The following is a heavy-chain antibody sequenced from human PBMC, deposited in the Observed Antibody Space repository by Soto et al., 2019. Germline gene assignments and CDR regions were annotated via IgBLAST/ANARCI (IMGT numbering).Heavy chain of an antibody. D-gene: IGHD3-22*01. Sequence: SETLSLTCTVSGGSISTYYWSWIRQPPGKGLEWIGYVFYSGITNYNPSLKSRVTISVDTSKNQFSLRLSSVTAADTAVYYCARDPEDDSSGYYNYAFDIWGQGTMVT. CDR2: VFYSGIT. CDR3: ARDPEDDSSGYYNYAFDI. CDR1: GGSISTYY. J-gene: IGHJ3*02. V-gene: IGHV4-59*01.